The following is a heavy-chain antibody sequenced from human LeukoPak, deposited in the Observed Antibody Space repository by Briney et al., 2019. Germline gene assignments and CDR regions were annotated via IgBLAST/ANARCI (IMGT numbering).Heavy chain of an antibody. CDR1: GFTFSSYA. D-gene: IGHD1-26*01. CDR2: ISGSGDST. V-gene: IGHV3-23*01. J-gene: IGHJ3*02. Sequence: GGSLSLSCVPSGFTFSSYAMSWVRQAPGEGREWVSTISGSGDSTYYTHPEKGWFTISRDNSKEMLYLLMNSLSAEDTAVYYCAKDTPLIVEATRWGRNVFDIWGQGTMVTLAS. CDR3: AKDTPLIVEATRWGRNVFDI.